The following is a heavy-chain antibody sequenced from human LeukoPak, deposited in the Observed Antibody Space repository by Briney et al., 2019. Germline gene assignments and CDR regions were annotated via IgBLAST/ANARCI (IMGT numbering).Heavy chain of an antibody. CDR1: GFTFTSYS. J-gene: IGHJ4*02. CDR2: ISGGGGST. CDR3: ARGYSVLRDY. Sequence: PGGSLRLSCAASGFTFTSYSMNWVRQAPGKGLEWVSTISGGGGSTYYADSVKGRFTISRDNAKNTLYLQMNSLRAEDTAVYYCARGYSVLRDYWGQGTLVTVSS. D-gene: IGHD2-15*01. V-gene: IGHV3-23*01.